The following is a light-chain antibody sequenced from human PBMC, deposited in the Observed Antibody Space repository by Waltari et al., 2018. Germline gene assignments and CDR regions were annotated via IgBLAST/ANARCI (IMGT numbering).Light chain of an antibody. Sequence: QSALILPASVSGPPGKSITISSPATTSDVGINDLVSWYQQHPGKAPKLLLCEVIKRPSGVSSRFSGSKSGNTASLTISGLQAEDEADYYCCSYAGRGTYVFGSGTKVTVL. CDR3: CSYAGRGTYV. CDR1: TSDVGINDL. V-gene: IGLV2-23*02. CDR2: EVI. J-gene: IGLJ1*01.